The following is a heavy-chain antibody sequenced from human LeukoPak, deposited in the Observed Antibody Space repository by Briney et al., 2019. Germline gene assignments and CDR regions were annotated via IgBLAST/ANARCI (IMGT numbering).Heavy chain of an antibody. Sequence: GRSLRLSCAASGFTFSSYGMHWVRQAPGKGLEWVAVISYDGSNKYYADSVKGRFTISRDNSKNTLYLQMNSLRAEDTAVYYCARVNRGSSSWFQFDYWGQGTLVTVSS. CDR3: ARVNRGSSSWFQFDY. CDR2: ISYDGSNK. V-gene: IGHV3-30*03. J-gene: IGHJ4*02. D-gene: IGHD6-13*01. CDR1: GFTFSSYG.